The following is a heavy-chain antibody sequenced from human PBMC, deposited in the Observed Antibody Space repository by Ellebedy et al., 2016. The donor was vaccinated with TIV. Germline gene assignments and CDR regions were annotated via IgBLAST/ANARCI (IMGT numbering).Heavy chain of an antibody. J-gene: IGHJ4*02. CDR3: ARGQGRDFWSGPIDY. V-gene: IGHV1-46*01. D-gene: IGHD3-3*01. CDR2: INPSGGST. CDR1: GYTFTSYY. Sequence: ASVKVSXXASGYTFTSYYMHWVRQAPGQGLEWMGIINPSGGSTSYAQKFQGRVTMTRDTSTSTVYMELSSLRSEDTAVYYCARGQGRDFWSGPIDYWGQGTLVTVSS.